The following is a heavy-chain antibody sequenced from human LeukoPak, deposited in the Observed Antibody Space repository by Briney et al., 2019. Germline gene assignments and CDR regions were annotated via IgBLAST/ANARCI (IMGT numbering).Heavy chain of an antibody. V-gene: IGHV3-48*01. D-gene: IGHD6-19*01. CDR3: ARDPIAVAGNSFFDY. J-gene: IGHJ4*02. Sequence: GGSLRLSCAVSGFTFSSYGMNWVRQAPGKGLEWVSYISSSSTIYYADSVKGRFTISRDNAKNSLYLQMNSLRAEDTAVYYCARDPIAVAGNSFFDYWGQGTLVTVSS. CDR1: GFTFSSYG. CDR2: ISSSSTI.